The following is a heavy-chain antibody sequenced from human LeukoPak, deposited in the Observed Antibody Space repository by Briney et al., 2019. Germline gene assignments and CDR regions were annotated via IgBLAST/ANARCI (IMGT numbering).Heavy chain of an antibody. CDR3: ARIRNYYDSSGYPFDY. Sequence: ASVKVSCKASGYTFTGYYMHWVRQAPGQGLEWMGRINPNSGGTNYAQKFQGRVTRTRDTSISTAYMELSRLRSDDTAVYYCARIRNYYDSSGYPFDYWGQGTLVTVS. J-gene: IGHJ4*02. D-gene: IGHD3-22*01. CDR1: GYTFTGYY. V-gene: IGHV1-2*06. CDR2: INPNSGGT.